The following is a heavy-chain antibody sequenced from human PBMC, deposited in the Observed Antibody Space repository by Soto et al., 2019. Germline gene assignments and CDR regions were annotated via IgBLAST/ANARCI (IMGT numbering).Heavy chain of an antibody. V-gene: IGHV1-69*13. CDR3: ARVDSAQNYYDSSGYYYYYYGMDV. D-gene: IGHD3-22*01. J-gene: IGHJ6*02. CDR2: IIPIFGTV. CDR1: GGTFSSYA. Sequence: GASVKVSCKAPGGTFSSYAISWVRQAPGQGLEWMGGIIPIFGTVNYAQKFQGRVTITADESTSTAYMELSSLRSEDTAVYYCARVDSAQNYYDSSGYYYYYYGMDVWGQGTTVTVSS.